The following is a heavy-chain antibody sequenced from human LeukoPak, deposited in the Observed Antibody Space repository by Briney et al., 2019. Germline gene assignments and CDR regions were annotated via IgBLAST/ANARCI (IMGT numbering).Heavy chain of an antibody. V-gene: IGHV4-34*01. CDR1: GGSFSGYY. J-gene: IGHJ4*02. D-gene: IGHD5-18*01. Sequence: SETLSLTCAVYGGSFSGYYWSWVRQPPGKGLEWIGEINHSGSTNYNPSLKSRGTISVDTSKNPFSPKLSSVTAADTAVYYCARRGGPGYGYKVDTAMVPPSGNDYWGQGTLVTVSS. CDR3: ARRGGPGYGYKVDTAMVPPSGNDY. CDR2: INHSGST.